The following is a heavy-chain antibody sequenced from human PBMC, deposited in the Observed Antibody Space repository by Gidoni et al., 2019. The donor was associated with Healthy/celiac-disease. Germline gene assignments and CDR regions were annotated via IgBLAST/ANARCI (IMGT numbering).Heavy chain of an antibody. J-gene: IGHJ4*02. CDR2: IKSKTDGGTT. Sequence: EVQLVESGGGLVKPGGSLRLSCAASGFTFSNTWMSWVRQAPGKGLEWVGRIKSKTDGGTTDYAAPVKGRFTISRDDSKNTLYLQMNSLKTEDTAVYYCTTDVWIQLWNVDYWGQGTLVTVSS. D-gene: IGHD5-18*01. CDR3: TTDVWIQLWNVDY. V-gene: IGHV3-15*01. CDR1: GFTFSNTW.